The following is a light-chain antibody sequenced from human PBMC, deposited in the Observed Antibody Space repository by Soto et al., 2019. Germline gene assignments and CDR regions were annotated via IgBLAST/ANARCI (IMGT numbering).Light chain of an antibody. CDR1: QSLLHSNGYNY. J-gene: IGKJ1*01. V-gene: IGKV2-28*01. Sequence: DIVMTQSPLSLPVTPGEPASISCRSSQSLLHSNGYNYLDWYLEKPGQSPQLLSYLGSNRASGVPNRFSGSGSGTDFTLKISRVEAEDVGVYYCMQDLQTPTWTFGQGTKVEIK. CDR2: LGS. CDR3: MQDLQTPTWT.